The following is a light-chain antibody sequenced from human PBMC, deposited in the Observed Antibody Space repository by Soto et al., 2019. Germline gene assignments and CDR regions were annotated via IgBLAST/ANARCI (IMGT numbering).Light chain of an antibody. CDR3: QQYNNWPDT. Sequence: DIPMTQSPSSVSASVGDRVTITCRASQDINSWLTWYQQKPGKAPKVLIYIASRLQSGVPSRFSGSGSGTDFTLTISSLQSDDFAIYYCQQYNNWPDTFGQGTKVDIK. V-gene: IGKV1-12*01. J-gene: IGKJ1*01. CDR2: IAS. CDR1: QDINSW.